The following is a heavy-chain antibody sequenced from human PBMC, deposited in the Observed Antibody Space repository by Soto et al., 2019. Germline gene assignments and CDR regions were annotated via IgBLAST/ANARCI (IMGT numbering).Heavy chain of an antibody. Sequence: GGSLRLSCAASGFTFSSYAMSWVRQAPGKGLEWVSTISGSGGNTYYADSVKGRSTFSRDNSRNTLYLQMNSLRAEDTAAYYCAKDVLEATIRPYYFDYWGQGTLVTVSS. CDR1: GFTFSSYA. J-gene: IGHJ4*02. CDR3: AKDVLEATIRPYYFDY. D-gene: IGHD5-12*01. CDR2: ISGSGGNT. V-gene: IGHV3-23*01.